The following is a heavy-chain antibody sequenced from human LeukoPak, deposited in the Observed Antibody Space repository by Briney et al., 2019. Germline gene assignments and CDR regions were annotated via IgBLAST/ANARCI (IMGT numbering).Heavy chain of an antibody. D-gene: IGHD3-10*01. J-gene: IGHJ4*02. CDR2: IWCAGRNR. Sequence: GRCLRLSRAASRFTFISYGMHWVRQAPGKGGGWVVVIWCAGRNRYYADSVKSRFTNSRDKSKDALYIQMNSLRTEDTAVYYCARDVDYYGSGSYYPSWYFDYWGQGTLVTVSS. CDR1: RFTFISYG. V-gene: IGHV3-33*01. CDR3: ARDVDYYGSGSYYPSWYFDY.